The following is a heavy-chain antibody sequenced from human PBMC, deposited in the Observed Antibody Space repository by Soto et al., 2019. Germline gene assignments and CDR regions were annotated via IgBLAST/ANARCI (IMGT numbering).Heavy chain of an antibody. V-gene: IGHV1-3*01. Sequence: GASVKVSCKASGYTFTSYAIHWVRQAPGQRLEWMGWINAGNGNTKYSQKFQGRVTITRDTSASTAYMELSSLRSEDTAVYYCARARGKTYGDYVYYYYYYMDVWGKGTTVTVSS. CDR2: INAGNGNT. D-gene: IGHD4-17*01. CDR3: ARARGKTYGDYVYYYYYYMDV. J-gene: IGHJ6*03. CDR1: GYTFTSYA.